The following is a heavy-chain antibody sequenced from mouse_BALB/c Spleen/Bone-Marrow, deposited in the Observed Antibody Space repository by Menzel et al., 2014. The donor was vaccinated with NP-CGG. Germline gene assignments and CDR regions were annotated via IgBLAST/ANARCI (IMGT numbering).Heavy chain of an antibody. D-gene: IGHD1-2*01. V-gene: IGHV7-3*02. J-gene: IGHJ4*01. CDR3: ASLLTTATYAMDY. CDR1: GFTFTDYY. CDR2: IRNKANGYTT. Sequence: EVQLVESGGGLVQPGGSLRLSCATSGFTFTDYYMSWVRQPPGKALEWWGFIRNKANGYTTEYSASVEGRFTISRDNSQSILYLQMNTLRAEDSATYYCASLLTTATYAMDYWGQGTSVTVSS.